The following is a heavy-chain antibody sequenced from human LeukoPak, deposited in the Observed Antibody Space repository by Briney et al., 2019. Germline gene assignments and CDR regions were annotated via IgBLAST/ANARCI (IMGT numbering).Heavy chain of an antibody. V-gene: IGHV3-9*01. J-gene: IGHJ5*02. CDR1: GFTFDDYA. CDR3: AKAVGIAAAGNWFDP. D-gene: IGHD6-13*01. Sequence: GGSLRLSWAASGFTFDDYAMHWVRQAPEKGLEWVSGISWNSGSIGYADSVKGRFTISRDNAKNSLYLQMNSLRAEDTALYYCAKAVGIAAAGNWFDPWGQGTLVTVSS. CDR2: ISWNSGSI.